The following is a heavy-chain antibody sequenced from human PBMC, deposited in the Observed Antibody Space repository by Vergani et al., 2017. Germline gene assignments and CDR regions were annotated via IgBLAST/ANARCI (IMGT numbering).Heavy chain of an antibody. J-gene: IGHJ3*02. V-gene: IGHV3-9*01. CDR2: ISWNSGSI. Sequence: EVQLVESGGGLVQPGRSLRLSCAASGFTFDDYAMHWVRQAPGKGLEWVSGISWNSGSIGYADSVKGRFTISRDNSKNTLYLQMNSLRAEDTAVYYCAKSERSVRITIFGVHLGRDAFDIWGQGTMVTVSS. CDR3: AKSERSVRITIFGVHLGRDAFDI. CDR1: GFTFDDYA. D-gene: IGHD3-3*01.